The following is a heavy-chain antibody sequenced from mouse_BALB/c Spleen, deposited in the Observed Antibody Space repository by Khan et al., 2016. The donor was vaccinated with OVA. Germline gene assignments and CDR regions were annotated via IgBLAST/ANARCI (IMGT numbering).Heavy chain of an antibody. J-gene: IGHJ1*01. Sequence: QVTLKESGPGILQPSQTLSLTCSFSGFSLNTSGMGVSWIRQPSGKGLEWLAHIYWDDDKRYNPSLMSRLTISKDTSRNQVFLKITSVDTADTATYYGTRRGRGFWYFDVWGAGTTVTVSS. D-gene: IGHD3-1*01. V-gene: IGHV8-12*01. CDR1: GFSLNTSGMG. CDR3: TRRGRGFWYFDV. CDR2: IYWDDDK.